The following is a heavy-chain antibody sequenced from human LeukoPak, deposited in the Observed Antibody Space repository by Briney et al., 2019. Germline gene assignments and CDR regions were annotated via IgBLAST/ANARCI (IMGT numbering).Heavy chain of an antibody. CDR3: ARGRPYCSSTSCYALYYYYGMDV. CDR1: GGSFSGYY. J-gene: IGHJ6*02. V-gene: IGHV4-34*01. Sequence: PSETLSLTCAVYGGSFSGYYWSWIRQPPGKGLEWIGEINHSGSTNYNPSLKSRVTISVDTSKNQFSLKLSSVTAADTAVYYCARGRPYCSSTSCYALYYYYGMDVWGQGTTVTVSS. CDR2: INHSGST. D-gene: IGHD2-2*01.